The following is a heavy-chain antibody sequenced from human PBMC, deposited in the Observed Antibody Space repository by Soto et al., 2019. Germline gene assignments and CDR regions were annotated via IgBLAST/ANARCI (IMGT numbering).Heavy chain of an antibody. CDR1: GFTFSSHG. CDR2: ISYDGSNK. Sequence: PGGSLRLSCAASGFTFSSHGMHWVRQAPGKGLEWVAVISYDGSNKYYADSVKGRFTISRDNSKNTLYLQMNSLRAEDTAVYYCAKEPPIGPVITTYRGIDYWGQGTLVTVSS. CDR3: AKEPPIGPVITTYRGIDY. D-gene: IGHD3-22*01. J-gene: IGHJ4*02. V-gene: IGHV3-30*18.